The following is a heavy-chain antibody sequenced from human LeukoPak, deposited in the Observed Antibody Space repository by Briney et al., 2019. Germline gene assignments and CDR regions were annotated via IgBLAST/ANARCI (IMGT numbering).Heavy chain of an antibody. J-gene: IGHJ4*02. V-gene: IGHV4-59*01. CDR1: GGSINIYY. CDR3: ARGEDFERYYLAY. CDR2: IYYTGTT. Sequence: SETLSLTCTVSGGSINIYYWTWIRQIPGKGLEWIGYIYYTGTTNYNPLFESRATISVDTSKNQFSLKLTSVTAADTAVYFCARGEDFERYYLAYWGQGTLVTVSS. D-gene: IGHD3-9*01.